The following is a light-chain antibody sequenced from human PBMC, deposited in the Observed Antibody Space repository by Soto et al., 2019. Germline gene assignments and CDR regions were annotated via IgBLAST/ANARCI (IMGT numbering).Light chain of an antibody. V-gene: IGLV2-14*01. CDR1: SSDVGGYSY. Sequence: QSALTQPASVSGSPGQSITISCTGTSSDVGGYSYVSWYQQHPGKTPKLMIYEVSDRPSGVSPRFSGSKSGNTASLTISGLQAEDEAHYYCSSYTTTNTVLFGGGTKLTVL. CDR3: SSYTTTNTVL. J-gene: IGLJ2*01. CDR2: EVS.